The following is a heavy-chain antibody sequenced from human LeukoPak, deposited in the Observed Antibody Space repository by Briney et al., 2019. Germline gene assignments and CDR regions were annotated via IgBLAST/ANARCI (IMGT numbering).Heavy chain of an antibody. J-gene: IGHJ3*02. V-gene: IGHV4-39*01. CDR2: IYFSET. CDR3: ASPSKLVISRGGFDI. Sequence: SETLSLTCTVSGASFSDTTYYWAWIRQPPGKGLEWIVSIYFSETKYNPSLKRRITISGDTSKNQSSLKLSSVSAADTAVYYCASPSKLVISRGGFDIWGQGTMVTVSA. CDR1: GASFSDTTYY. D-gene: IGHD3-22*01.